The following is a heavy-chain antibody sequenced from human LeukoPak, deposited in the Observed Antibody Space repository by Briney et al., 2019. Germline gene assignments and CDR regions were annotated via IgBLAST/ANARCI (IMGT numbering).Heavy chain of an antibody. CDR2: ISGSGGST. Sequence: PGRSLRLSCAASGFTFSSYAMSWVRQAPGKGLEWVSAISGSGGSTYYADSVKGRFTISRDNSKKTLYLQMNSLRAEDTAVYYCAKDPKPVRYQYFDYWGQGTLVTVSS. V-gene: IGHV3-23*01. CDR1: GFTFSSYA. J-gene: IGHJ4*02. D-gene: IGHD2-2*01. CDR3: AKDPKPVRYQYFDY.